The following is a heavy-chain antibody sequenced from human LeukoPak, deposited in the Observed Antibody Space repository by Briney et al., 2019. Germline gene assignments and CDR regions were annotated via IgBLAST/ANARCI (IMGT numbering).Heavy chain of an antibody. CDR1: GFTFSGYA. D-gene: IGHD2-2*01. CDR3: AKGGFDCSSTSCHGYFDY. V-gene: IGHV3-23*01. Sequence: GGSLRLSCAASGFTFSGYAMSWVRQAPGKGLEWVSAISGSGGSTYYADSVKGRFTISRDNSKNTLYLQMNSLRAEDMAVYYCAKGGFDCSSTSCHGYFDYWGQGTLVTVSS. J-gene: IGHJ4*02. CDR2: ISGSGGST.